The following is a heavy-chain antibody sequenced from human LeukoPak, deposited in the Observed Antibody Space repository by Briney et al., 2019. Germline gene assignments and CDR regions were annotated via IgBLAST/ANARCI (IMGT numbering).Heavy chain of an antibody. V-gene: IGHV3-48*04. CDR2: ISSSSSSI. CDR1: GFTFSGYW. J-gene: IGHJ4*02. CDR3: ARWDY. Sequence: PGGSLRLSCAASGFTFSGYWMSWLRQAPGKGLEWVSYISSSSSSIYYADSVKGRFTISRDNAKNSLYLQMNSLRAEDTAVYYCARWDYWGQGTLVTVSS.